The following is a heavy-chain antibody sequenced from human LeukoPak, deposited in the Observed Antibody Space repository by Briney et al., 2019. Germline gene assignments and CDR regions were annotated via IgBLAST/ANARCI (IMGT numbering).Heavy chain of an antibody. Sequence: ASVTVSCKASGYTFTSYDINWVRQATGQGLEWMGWMNPNSGNTGYAQKFQGRVTMTRNTSISTAYMELSSLRSEDTAVYYCARVPFSLLRFWGRNYYYGMDVWGQGTTVTVSS. V-gene: IGHV1-8*01. J-gene: IGHJ6*02. CDR1: GYTFTSYD. D-gene: IGHD3-3*01. CDR2: MNPNSGNT. CDR3: ARVPFSLLRFWGRNYYYGMDV.